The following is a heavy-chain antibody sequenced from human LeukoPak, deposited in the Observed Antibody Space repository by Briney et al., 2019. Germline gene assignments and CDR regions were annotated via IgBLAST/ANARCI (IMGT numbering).Heavy chain of an antibody. CDR3: TTDLGITMIRGVIVS. V-gene: IGHV3-15*01. CDR2: IKSRADGETT. D-gene: IGHD3-10*01. CDR1: GFTFSTYA. J-gene: IGHJ4*02. Sequence: PGGSLRLSCAASGFTFSTYAMNWVRQAPGKGLEWVGRIKSRADGETTDFAAPVKGRFTISRDDSKTTLYLQMHSLKTEDTAVYYCTTDLGITMIRGVIVSWGQGTLVTVSS.